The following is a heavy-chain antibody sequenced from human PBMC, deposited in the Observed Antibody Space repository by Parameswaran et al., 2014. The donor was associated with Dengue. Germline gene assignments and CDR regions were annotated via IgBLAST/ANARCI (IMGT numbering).Heavy chain of an antibody. Sequence: WIRQPPGKGLEWIGSIYYSGSTYYNPSLKSRVTISVDTSKNQFSLKLSSVTAADTAVYYCARLLPQLRFKGSFDIWGQGTMVTVSS. J-gene: IGHJ3*02. D-gene: IGHD4-17*01. V-gene: IGHV4-39*01. CDR2: IYYSGST. CDR3: ARLLPQLRFKGSFDI.